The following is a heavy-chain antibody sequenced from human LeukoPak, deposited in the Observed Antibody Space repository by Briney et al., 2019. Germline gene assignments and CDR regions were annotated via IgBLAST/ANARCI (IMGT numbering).Heavy chain of an antibody. CDR3: AREEPVAGRGYYYGMDV. CDR1: GYTFTSYG. J-gene: IGHJ6*04. D-gene: IGHD6-19*01. V-gene: IGHV1-18*04. CDR2: ISAYNGNT. Sequence: ASVTVSCKASGYTFTSYGISWVRQAPGQGLEWMGWISAYNGNTNYAQKLQGRVTMTTDTSTSTAYMELRSLRSDDTAVYYCAREEPVAGRGYYYGMDVWGKGTTVTVSS.